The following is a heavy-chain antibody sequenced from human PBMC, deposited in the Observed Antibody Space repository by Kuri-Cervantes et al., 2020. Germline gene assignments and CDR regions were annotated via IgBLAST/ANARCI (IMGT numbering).Heavy chain of an antibody. D-gene: IGHD5-24*01. CDR2: ISSSSSTI. V-gene: IGHV3-48*02. CDR1: GFTLSSYS. J-gene: IGHJ4*02. CDR3: ASLSSKMATTGGY. Sequence: GESLKISCAASGFTLSSYSMNWVRQAPGKGLEWVSYISSSSSTIYYADSVKGRFTISRDNAKNSLYLQMNSLRDEDTAVYYCASLSSKMATTGGYWGQGTLVTVSS.